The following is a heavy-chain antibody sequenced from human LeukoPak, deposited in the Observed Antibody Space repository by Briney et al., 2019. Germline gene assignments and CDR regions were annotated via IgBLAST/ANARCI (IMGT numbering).Heavy chain of an antibody. D-gene: IGHD4-17*01. CDR2: ISAYNGNT. CDR3: AREGGKYGGYRAGRYFDS. Sequence: ASVKVSCKASGYTFNSYGISWVRQAPGKGLEWMGWISAYNGNTNYAQKLQGRVTMTTDTSTSTAYMELRSLRSDDTAVYYCAREGGKYGGYRAGRYFDSWGQGTLVTVSS. CDR1: GYTFNSYG. V-gene: IGHV1-18*01. J-gene: IGHJ4*02.